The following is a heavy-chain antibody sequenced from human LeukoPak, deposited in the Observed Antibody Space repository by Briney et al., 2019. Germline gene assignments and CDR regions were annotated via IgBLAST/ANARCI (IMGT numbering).Heavy chain of an antibody. CDR1: GYTFTGYH. V-gene: IGHV1-2*02. Sequence: ASVKVSCKASGYTFTGYHMHWVRPAPGQGLEWMGWINPKSGVTNYAQKFQGRVTMTRDTTISTAYMELSRVKSDDTALYYCARSRGFYCSGGSCYSDAFDIWGQGTMVTVSS. CDR3: ARSRGFYCSGGSCYSDAFDI. CDR2: INPKSGVT. J-gene: IGHJ3*02. D-gene: IGHD2-15*01.